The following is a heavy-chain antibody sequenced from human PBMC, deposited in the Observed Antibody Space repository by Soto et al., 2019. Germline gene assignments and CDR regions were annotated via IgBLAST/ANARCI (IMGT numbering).Heavy chain of an antibody. V-gene: IGHV3-30*18. CDR2: ISYDGSNK. Sequence: QVQLVESGGGVVQPGRSLRLSCAASGFTFSSYGMHWVRQAPGKGLEWVAVISYDGSNKYYADSVKGRFTISRDNSKNTLYLQMNSLRAEDTAVYYCAKLQSWSGYSYFDYWGQGTLVTVSS. CDR3: AKLQSWSGYSYFDY. CDR1: GFTFSSYG. J-gene: IGHJ4*02. D-gene: IGHD3-3*01.